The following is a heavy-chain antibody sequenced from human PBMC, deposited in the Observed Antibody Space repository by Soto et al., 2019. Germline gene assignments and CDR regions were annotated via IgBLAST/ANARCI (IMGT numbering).Heavy chain of an antibody. CDR1: EFTFTYAW. CDR2: IKSKTDGGTT. CDR3: TSLYYGH. D-gene: IGHD3-16*02. Sequence: PGGSLRLPCAASEFTFTYAWMSWVRQAPGKGLEWVGRIKSKTDGGTTDYAAPVKGRFTISRDESQNTLYLQMNSLKTEDTAVYYCTSLYYGHWGQGTLVTVSS. J-gene: IGHJ4*02. V-gene: IGHV3-15*01.